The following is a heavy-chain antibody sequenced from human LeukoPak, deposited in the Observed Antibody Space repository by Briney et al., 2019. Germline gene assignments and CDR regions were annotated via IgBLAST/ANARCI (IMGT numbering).Heavy chain of an antibody. CDR3: AREGILPTFGH. CDR1: GFTVTYNY. CDR2: ISGGGST. V-gene: IGHV3-66*02. Sequence: GGSLKLSCAASGFTVTYNYMSWVRQAPGKGLEWVSVISGGGSTHYADSVKGRFTISRDNSENTLYLQMNSLRPEDTAVYYCAREGILPTFGHWGQGTLVTVSS. D-gene: IGHD6-13*01. J-gene: IGHJ4*02.